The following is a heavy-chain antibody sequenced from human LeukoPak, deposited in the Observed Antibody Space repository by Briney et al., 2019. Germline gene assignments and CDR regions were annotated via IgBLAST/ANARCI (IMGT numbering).Heavy chain of an antibody. CDR1: GGSISSGGYY. J-gene: IGHJ6*03. CDR2: IYHSGST. Sequence: SQTLSLTCTVSGGSISSGGYYWSWIRQPPGKGLEWIGYIYHSGSTYYNPSLRSRVTISVDRSKNQFSLKLSSVTAADTAVYYCARQEVVVVPAGHYYYYYMDVWGKGTTVTVSS. CDR3: ARQEVVVVPAGHYYYYYMDV. D-gene: IGHD2-2*01. V-gene: IGHV4-30-2*01.